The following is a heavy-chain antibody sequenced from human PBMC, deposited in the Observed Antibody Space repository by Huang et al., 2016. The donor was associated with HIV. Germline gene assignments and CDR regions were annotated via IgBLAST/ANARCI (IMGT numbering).Heavy chain of an antibody. J-gene: IGHJ3*02. CDR3: ARHMDCSSSSCLAGGHERGPFDM. V-gene: IGHV4-39*01. CDR2: IYYSGST. D-gene: IGHD2-2*01. Sequence: QLQPQESGPGLVKPSETLSLTCSVSGGSISSSSYYWGWIRQPPGKGLEWIGSIYYSGSTFYNPSRKSRVTISVDTSKTQFSLRLSSVTAADTSVYYCARHMDCSSSSCLAGGHERGPFDMWGQGTMVTVSS. CDR1: GGSISSSSYY.